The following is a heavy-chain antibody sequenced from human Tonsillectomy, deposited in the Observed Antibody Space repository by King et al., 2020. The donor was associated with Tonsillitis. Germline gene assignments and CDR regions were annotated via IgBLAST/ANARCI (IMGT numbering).Heavy chain of an antibody. Sequence: VQLVESGGGLVQPGGSLRLSCDGSGFMFSDYSMHWLRQAPGKGPEWVSYISSSSATIYHAESVKGRFTISRDNVENSVYLQMRSLREDDTAMYYCARVEDGCSSASGTWFDPWGQGTLVIVSS. CDR3: ARVEDGCSSASGTWFDP. J-gene: IGHJ5*02. V-gene: IGHV3-48*02. D-gene: IGHD5-24*01. CDR2: ISSSSATI. CDR1: GFMFSDYS.